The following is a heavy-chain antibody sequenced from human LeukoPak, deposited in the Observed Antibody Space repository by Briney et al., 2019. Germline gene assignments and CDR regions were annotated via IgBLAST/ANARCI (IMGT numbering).Heavy chain of an antibody. CDR2: INPNSGGT. CDR1: GYTFTAQY. Sequence: GASVKVSCKASGYTFTAQYMHWLRQAPGQGLEWMGWINPNSGGTNYAQKFQGRVTMTRDTSISTAYMELSRLRSDDTAVYYCARANYIVVVPAYDYWGQGTLVTVSS. V-gene: IGHV1-2*02. D-gene: IGHD2-2*01. CDR3: ARANYIVVVPAYDY. J-gene: IGHJ4*02.